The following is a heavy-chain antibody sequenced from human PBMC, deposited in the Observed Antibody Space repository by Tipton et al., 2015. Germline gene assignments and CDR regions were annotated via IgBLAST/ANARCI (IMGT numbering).Heavy chain of an antibody. CDR2: ISGLNGDT. D-gene: IGHD6-19*01. CDR3: AKDITVTAPNAFDF. V-gene: IGHV1-18*01. J-gene: IGHJ3*01. CDR1: GYMFENCG. Sequence: QLVQSGAEVKRPRASVKVSCKASGYMFENCGISWVRQAPGQGLEWLGWISGLNGDTKYAQRYQGRLKVTADTSASTSYMELGSLGSDDTAIYYCAKDITVTAPNAFDFWGQGTMVIVSS.